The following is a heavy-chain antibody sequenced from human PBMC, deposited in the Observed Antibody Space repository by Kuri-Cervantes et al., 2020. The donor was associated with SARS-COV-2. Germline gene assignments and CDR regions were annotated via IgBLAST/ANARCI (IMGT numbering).Heavy chain of an antibody. J-gene: IGHJ4*02. CDR2: INPNSGGT. CDR1: GYTFTGYY. CDR3: ARDRTPIAAAGNFDY. V-gene: IGHV1-2*02. Sequence: ASVKVSCKASGYTFTGYYMHWVRQAPGQGLEWMGWINPNSGGTNYAQKFQGRVTITADKSTSTAYMELSSLRSEDTAVYYCARDRTPIAAAGNFDYWGQGTLVTVSS. D-gene: IGHD6-13*01.